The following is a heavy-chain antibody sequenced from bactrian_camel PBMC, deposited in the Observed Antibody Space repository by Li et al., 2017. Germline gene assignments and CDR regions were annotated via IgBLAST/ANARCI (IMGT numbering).Heavy chain of an antibody. V-gene: IGHV3S40*01. CDR2: IRPGDTRK. D-gene: IGHD6*01. Sequence: DVQLVESGGGSVQTGESLRLSCAGSGYRYSTATMAWFRQAPGKEREGVAAIRPGDTRKYYADSVKGRFTISQDHPKNTVYLQMSSLKPEDTAMYYCAAGRAEGRWCPVEATFSNLFPYRGQGTQVTVS. CDR3: AAGRAEGRWCPVEATFSNLFPY. J-gene: IGHJ4*01. CDR1: GYRYSTAT.